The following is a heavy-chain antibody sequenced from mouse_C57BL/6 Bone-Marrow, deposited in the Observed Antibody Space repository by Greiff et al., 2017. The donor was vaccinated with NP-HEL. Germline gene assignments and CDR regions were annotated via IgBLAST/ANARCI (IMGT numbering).Heavy chain of an antibody. CDR2: FTMYCDAT. V-gene: IGHV1-49*01. Sequence: LQQSGAELVRPGSSVKLSCKDSYFAFMARAMHWVKQRPGHGLEWIGSFTMYCDATEYSENFKGKATLTANTSSSTAYLELSSLTSEDSAVYYCARRRRESPGYFDVWGTGTTVTVSS. CDR3: ARRRRESPGYFDV. CDR1: YFAFMARA. J-gene: IGHJ1*03.